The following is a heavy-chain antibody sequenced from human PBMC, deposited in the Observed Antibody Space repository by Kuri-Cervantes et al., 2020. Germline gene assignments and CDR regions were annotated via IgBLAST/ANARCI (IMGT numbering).Heavy chain of an antibody. Sequence: GESLKISCAASGFTFSGSAMHWVRQASGKGLEWVGRIRNRANNYATGYVASVKGRFIISRDDSKNTVYLQMNSLRAEDTAVYYCARVGRSGHSYGPRAFDIWGQGTMVTVSS. D-gene: IGHD5-18*01. J-gene: IGHJ3*02. CDR1: GFTFSGSA. V-gene: IGHV3-73*01. CDR2: IRNRANNYAT. CDR3: ARVGRSGHSYGPRAFDI.